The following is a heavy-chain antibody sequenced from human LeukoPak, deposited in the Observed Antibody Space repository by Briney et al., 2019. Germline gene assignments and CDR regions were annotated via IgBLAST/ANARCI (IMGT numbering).Heavy chain of an antibody. Sequence: PSETLSLTCTVSGGSISSYYWSWIRQPPGKGLGWIGYIYYSGSTNYNPSLKSRVTISVDTSKNQFSLKLSSVTASDTAVYYCARGLPYSSSPYYYYMDVWAKGPRSPSP. J-gene: IGHJ6*03. CDR1: GGSISSYY. V-gene: IGHV4-59*01. D-gene: IGHD6-6*01. CDR3: ARGLPYSSSPYYYYMDV. CDR2: IYYSGST.